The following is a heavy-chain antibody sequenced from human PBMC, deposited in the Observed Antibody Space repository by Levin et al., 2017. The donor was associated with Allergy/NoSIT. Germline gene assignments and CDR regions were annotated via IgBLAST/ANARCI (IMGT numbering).Heavy chain of an antibody. D-gene: IGHD5-18*01. CDR1: GFTFSSYA. J-gene: IGHJ4*02. CDR2: ISGSGGST. Sequence: GGSLRLSCAASGFTFSSYAMSWVRQAPGKGLEWVSAISGSGGSTYYADSVKGRFTISRDNSKNTLYLQMNSLRAEDTAVYYCAKAWWIQLWSDLDYWGQGTLVTVSS. CDR3: AKAWWIQLWSDLDY. V-gene: IGHV3-23*01.